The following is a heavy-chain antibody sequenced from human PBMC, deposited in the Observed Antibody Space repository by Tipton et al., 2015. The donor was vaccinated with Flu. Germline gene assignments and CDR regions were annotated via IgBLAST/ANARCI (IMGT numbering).Heavy chain of an antibody. Sequence: TLSLTCTVSGGSISSSSYYWNWIRQPAGKGLEWIGRIYTSGSTNYNPSLKSRVTISVDTSKNQFSLKLYSVTAADTAVYYCAREGGYSSSWYATFDYWGQGTLVSVSS. D-gene: IGHD6-13*01. CDR2: IYTSGST. V-gene: IGHV4-61*02. CDR3: AREGGYSSSWYATFDY. J-gene: IGHJ4*02. CDR1: GGSISSSSYY.